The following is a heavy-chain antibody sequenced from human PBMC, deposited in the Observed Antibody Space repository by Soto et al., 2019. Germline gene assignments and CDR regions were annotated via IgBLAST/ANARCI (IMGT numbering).Heavy chain of an antibody. CDR3: ARLGGYYQSLDT. CDR1: GGSIASYY. V-gene: IGHV4-59*08. J-gene: IGHJ5*02. D-gene: IGHD3-22*01. Sequence: SETLSLTCTVSGGSIASYYLTCIRQPPGKGLEWIGYVYYTGTTTYSPSLKSRVTILVDTPMNQISLKLSSVTAADTAFYYCARLGGYYQSLDTWGQGTLVTVS. CDR2: VYYTGTT.